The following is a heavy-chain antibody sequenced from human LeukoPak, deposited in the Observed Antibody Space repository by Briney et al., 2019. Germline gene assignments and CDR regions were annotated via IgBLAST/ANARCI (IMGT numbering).Heavy chain of an antibody. CDR1: GGSISSGGYY. CDR3: ARDRRCSSTSCYMGSRWFDP. J-gene: IGHJ5*02. CDR2: IYHSGST. D-gene: IGHD2-2*01. Sequence: PSETLSLTCTVSGGSISSGGYYWSWIRQPPGKGLEWIGYIYHSGSTYYNPSPKSRVTISVDRSKNQFSLKLSSVTAADTAVYYCARDRRCSSTSCYMGSRWFDPWGQGTLVTVSS. V-gene: IGHV4-30-2*01.